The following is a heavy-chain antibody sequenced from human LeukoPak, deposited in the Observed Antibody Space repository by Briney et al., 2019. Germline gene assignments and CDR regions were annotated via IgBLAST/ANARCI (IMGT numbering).Heavy chain of an antibody. V-gene: IGHV3-7*01. CDR3: AREVLGVGATCDY. CDR2: IKQDGSDK. D-gene: IGHD1-26*01. Sequence: PGGSLKLSCAASGFTFDSYWMTWVRQAPGKGLEWVANIKQDGSDKYYVDSVNGRFTISRDNAKNSLYLQMNSLRAEDTAVYFCAREVLGVGATCDYWGQGTLVTVSS. J-gene: IGHJ4*02. CDR1: GFTFDSYW.